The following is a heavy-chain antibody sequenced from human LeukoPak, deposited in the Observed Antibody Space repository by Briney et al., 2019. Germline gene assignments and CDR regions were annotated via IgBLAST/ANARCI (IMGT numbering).Heavy chain of an antibody. CDR1: GFTFSSYA. Sequence: GGSLRLSCAASGFTFSSYAMHWVRQAPGKGLEWVAVISYDGSNKYYADSVKGRFTISRDNSKNTLYLQMNSLRAEDTAVFYCARDFLNAIDIWGQGTMVTVSS. CDR3: ARDFLNAIDI. CDR2: ISYDGSNK. D-gene: IGHD2/OR15-2a*01. V-gene: IGHV3-30-3*01. J-gene: IGHJ3*02.